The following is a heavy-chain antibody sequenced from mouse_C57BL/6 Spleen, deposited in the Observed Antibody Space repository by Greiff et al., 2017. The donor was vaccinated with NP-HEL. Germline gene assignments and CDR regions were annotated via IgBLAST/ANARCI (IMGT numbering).Heavy chain of an antibody. Sequence: VKLMESGPELVKPGASVKLSCKASGYTFTSYDINWVKQRPGPGLEWIGWIYPRDGSTKYNEKFKGKATLTVDTSSSTAYMELHSLTSEDSAVYFCARRPYSNYQGYFDYWGQGTTLTVSS. D-gene: IGHD2-5*01. CDR3: ARRPYSNYQGYFDY. CDR1: GYTFTSYD. CDR2: IYPRDGST. V-gene: IGHV1-85*01. J-gene: IGHJ2*01.